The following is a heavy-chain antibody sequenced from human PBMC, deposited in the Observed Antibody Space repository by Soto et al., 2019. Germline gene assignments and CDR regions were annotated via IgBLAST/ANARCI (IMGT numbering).Heavy chain of an antibody. D-gene: IGHD3-22*01. CDR1: GFTVSSNY. CDR3: ASGSPYSFDCSGYSAGYYYGMDV. J-gene: IGHJ6*02. Sequence: GGSLRLSCAASGFTVSSNYMSWVRQAPGKGLEGVSVIYSGGSTYDADSVKGRFTISRDNSKNTLYLQMNSLRAEDTAVYYCASGSPYSFDCSGYSAGYYYGMDVWGQGTTVTVSS. CDR2: IYSGGST. V-gene: IGHV3-66*01.